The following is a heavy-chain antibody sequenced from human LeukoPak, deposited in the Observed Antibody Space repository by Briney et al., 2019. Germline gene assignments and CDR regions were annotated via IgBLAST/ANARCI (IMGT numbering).Heavy chain of an antibody. D-gene: IGHD1-26*01. V-gene: IGHV3-11*01. CDR3: SRDLPYSGKRLPKTSYFDL. CDR1: GFTFSDYY. Sequence: PGGSLRLSCAASGFTFSDYYMHWLRQAAGKGLEWVSYISSSGGYIYYADSVKGRFSISRENAKNSLYLEINSLRAEDTAVYYCSRDLPYSGKRLPKTSYFDLWGRGTLVTVSS. J-gene: IGHJ2*01. CDR2: ISSSGGYI.